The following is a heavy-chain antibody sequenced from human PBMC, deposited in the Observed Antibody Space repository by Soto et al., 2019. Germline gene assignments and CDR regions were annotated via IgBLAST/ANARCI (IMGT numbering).Heavy chain of an antibody. D-gene: IGHD6-6*01. Sequence: QPGGSLRLSCAASGFTFSSYGMHWVRQAPGKGLEWVAVIWYDGSNKYYADSVKGRFTISRDNSKNTLYLQMNSLRAEDTAVYYCARGGVAARRNYYYGMDVWGQGTTVTVYS. V-gene: IGHV3-33*01. CDR3: ARGGVAARRNYYYGMDV. CDR1: GFTFSSYG. J-gene: IGHJ6*02. CDR2: IWYDGSNK.